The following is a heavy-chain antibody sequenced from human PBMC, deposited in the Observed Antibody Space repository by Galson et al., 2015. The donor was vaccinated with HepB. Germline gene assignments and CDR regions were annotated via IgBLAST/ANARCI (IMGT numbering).Heavy chain of an antibody. D-gene: IGHD6-19*01. CDR2: ISSNGGST. J-gene: IGHJ4*02. V-gene: IGHV3-64D*06. Sequence: SLRLSCAASGFTFSSYAMHWVRQAPGKGLEYVSAISSNGGSTYYADSVKGRFTISRDNSKNTLYLQMSSLRAEDTAVYYCVKDSSGWYPRTVDYWGQGTLVTVSS. CDR1: GFTFSSYA. CDR3: VKDSSGWYPRTVDY.